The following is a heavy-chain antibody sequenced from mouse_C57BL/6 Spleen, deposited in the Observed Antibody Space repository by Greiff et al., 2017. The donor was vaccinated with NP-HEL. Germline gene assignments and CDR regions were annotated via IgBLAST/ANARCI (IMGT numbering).Heavy chain of an antibody. V-gene: IGHV1-76*01. CDR3: ARGIYGSYYAMDY. Sequence: VQLQQSGAELVRPGASVKLSCKASGYTFTDYYINWVKQRPGQGLEWIARIYPGSGNTYYNEKFKGKATLTAEKSSSTAYMQLSSLTSEDSAVYFCARGIYGSYYAMDYWGQGTSVTVSS. CDR2: IYPGSGNT. J-gene: IGHJ4*01. CDR1: GYTFTDYY. D-gene: IGHD1-1*01.